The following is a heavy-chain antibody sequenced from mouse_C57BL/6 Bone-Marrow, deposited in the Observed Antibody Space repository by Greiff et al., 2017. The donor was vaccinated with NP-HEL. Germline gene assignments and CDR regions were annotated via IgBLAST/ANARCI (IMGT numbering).Heavy chain of an antibody. CDR3: ARTTVVGRDYYAMDY. D-gene: IGHD1-1*01. V-gene: IGHV14-2*01. J-gene: IGHJ4*01. CDR2: IDPEDGDT. Sequence: VQLQQSGAELVKPGASVKLSCTASGFTIKDYYMHWVKQRTEQGLEWIGRIDPEDGDTKYAPKFQGKATITADTSSNTAYLQLSSLTSEDTAVYYCARTTVVGRDYYAMDYWGQGTSVTVSS. CDR1: GFTIKDYY.